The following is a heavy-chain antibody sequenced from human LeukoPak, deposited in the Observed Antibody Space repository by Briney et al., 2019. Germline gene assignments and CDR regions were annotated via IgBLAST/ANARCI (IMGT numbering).Heavy chain of an antibody. J-gene: IGHJ5*02. Sequence: PSQTLSLTCTVSGGSISSGGYYWSWIRQHPGKGLEWIGYIYYSGSTYYNPSLKSRVTISVDTSKNQFSLKLSSVTAADTAVYYCARANALQAWFDPWGQGTLVTVSS. V-gene: IGHV4-31*03. CDR2: IYYSGST. D-gene: IGHD2-2*01. CDR3: ARANALQAWFDP. CDR1: GGSISSGGYY.